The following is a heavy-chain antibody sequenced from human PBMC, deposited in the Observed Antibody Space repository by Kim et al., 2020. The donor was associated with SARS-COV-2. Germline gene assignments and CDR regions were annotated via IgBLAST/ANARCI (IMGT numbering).Heavy chain of an antibody. V-gene: IGHV3-21*01. D-gene: IGHD1-26*01. Sequence: SDDSVQCRFTISRANAKNSLYLQMNSLRAEDTAVYYCARVGIVGATSFDYWGQGTLVTVSS. J-gene: IGHJ4*02. CDR3: ARVGIVGATSFDY.